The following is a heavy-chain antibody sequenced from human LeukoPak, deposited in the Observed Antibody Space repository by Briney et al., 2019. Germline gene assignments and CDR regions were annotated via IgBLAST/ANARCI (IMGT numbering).Heavy chain of an antibody. V-gene: IGHV1-46*01. Sequence: GASVKVSCKASGYTFTSYYIHWVRQAPGQGLEWMGLINPSGGRTNYAQRFQGRVTMTRDMSTTIVYMELSSLRSEDTAVYYCAREGFGDGSGSYSYHDDVKAFDYWGQGTLVTVSS. CDR2: INPSGGRT. J-gene: IGHJ4*02. CDR3: AREGFGDGSGSYSYHDDVKAFDY. D-gene: IGHD3-10*01. CDR1: GYTFTSYY.